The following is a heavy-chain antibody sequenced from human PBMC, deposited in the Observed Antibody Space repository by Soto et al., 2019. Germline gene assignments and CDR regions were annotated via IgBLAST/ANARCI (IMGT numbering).Heavy chain of an antibody. V-gene: IGHV3-48*02. CDR3: ARVMLWFGELLSGSFDY. J-gene: IGHJ4*02. D-gene: IGHD3-10*01. Sequence: EVQLVESGGGLVQPGGSLRLSCAASGFTFSSYSMNWVRQAPGKGLEWVSYISSSSSTIYYADSVKGRFTISRDNAKNSRYLHMNSLRDEDTAVYYCARVMLWFGELLSGSFDYWGQGTLVTVSS. CDR1: GFTFSSYS. CDR2: ISSSSSTI.